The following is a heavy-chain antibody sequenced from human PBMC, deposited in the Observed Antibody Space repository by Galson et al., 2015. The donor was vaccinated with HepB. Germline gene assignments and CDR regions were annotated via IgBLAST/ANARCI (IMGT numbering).Heavy chain of an antibody. V-gene: IGHV3-48*01. J-gene: IGHJ3*02. D-gene: IGHD3-22*01. CDR2: ISSSSNTI. Sequence: SLRLSCAASGFTFSSYSMNWVRQAPGKGLEWVAYISSSSNTIHHADSVKGRFSISRDNAKNSLYLQMNSLRAEDTAVYYCARAYYYDSSGYPSDIWGQGTMVTVSS. CDR1: GFTFSSYS. CDR3: ARAYYYDSSGYPSDI.